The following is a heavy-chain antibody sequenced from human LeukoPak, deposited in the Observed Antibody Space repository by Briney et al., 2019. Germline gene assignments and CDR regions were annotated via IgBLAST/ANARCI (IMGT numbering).Heavy chain of an antibody. CDR1: GFTFSSYA. J-gene: IGHJ4*02. Sequence: GGSLRLSCAASGFTFSSYAMHWVRQAPGKGLEWVAVISYDGSNKYYADSVKGRFTISRDNSKNTLYLQMNSLRAEDTAVYYCAGVGARVYYFDYWGQGTLVTVSS. CDR3: AGVGARVYYFDY. D-gene: IGHD1-26*01. CDR2: ISYDGSNK. V-gene: IGHV3-30-3*01.